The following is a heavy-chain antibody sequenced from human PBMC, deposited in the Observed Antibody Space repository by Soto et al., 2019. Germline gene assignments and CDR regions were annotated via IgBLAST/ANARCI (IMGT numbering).Heavy chain of an antibody. CDR3: AVCSGGSCSSFSSFTFEY. V-gene: IGHV3-23*01. D-gene: IGHD2-15*01. J-gene: IGHJ4*02. CDR1: GFTFSSYA. CDR2: ISGSGGST. Sequence: EVQLLESGGGLVQPGGSLRLSCAASGFTFSSYAMSWVRQAPGKGLEWVSAISGSGGSTYYADSVKGRFTISRDNSKNTLYLQMNSLRAEDTAVYYCAVCSGGSCSSFSSFTFEYWGQGTLVTVSS.